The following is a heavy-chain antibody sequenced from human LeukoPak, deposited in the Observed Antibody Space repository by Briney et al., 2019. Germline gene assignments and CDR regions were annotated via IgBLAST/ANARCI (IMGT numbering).Heavy chain of an antibody. Sequence: GGSLRLSCAASGFTFSRNAMSWVRQAPGKGLEWVSVMSDSGGITYYADSVKGRFTTSRDNSKNTLYLQMNSLRAEDTAVYYCVKGASDGCYAPSHTWGQGTTVTVSS. V-gene: IGHV3-23*01. CDR2: MSDSGGIT. CDR1: GFTFSRNA. CDR3: VKGASDGCYAPSHT. J-gene: IGHJ3*02. D-gene: IGHD2-15*01.